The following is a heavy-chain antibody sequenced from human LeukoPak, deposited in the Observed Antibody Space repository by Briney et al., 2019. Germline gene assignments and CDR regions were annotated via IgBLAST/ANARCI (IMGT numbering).Heavy chain of an antibody. J-gene: IGHJ5*02. V-gene: IGHV1-18*01. Sequence: ASVKVSCQASGYTFTKYDITWVRQAPGQGLEWMGWISGYNGNTNFAQKIQGRVTMTTDTSTSTAYMELRSLRFDDTAMYYCVRGDQTYYDFWSGYYTAYNWFDPWGQGTLVTVSS. CDR3: VRGDQTYYDFWSGYYTAYNWFDP. CDR2: ISGYNGNT. CDR1: GYTFTKYD. D-gene: IGHD3-3*01.